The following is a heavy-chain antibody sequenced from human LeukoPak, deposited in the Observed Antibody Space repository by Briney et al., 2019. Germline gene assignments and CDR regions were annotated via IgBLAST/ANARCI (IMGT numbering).Heavy chain of an antibody. Sequence: PSETLSLTCAVYGGSFSGYYWSWIRQPPGKGLEWIGEINHSGSTNYIPSLKSRVTISVDTSKNQFSLKLSSVTAADTAVYYCARGKRTRYYYDSSGYPDYRGQGTLVTVSS. D-gene: IGHD3-22*01. CDR3: ARGKRTRYYYDSSGYPDY. CDR2: INHSGST. CDR1: GGSFSGYY. V-gene: IGHV4-34*01. J-gene: IGHJ4*02.